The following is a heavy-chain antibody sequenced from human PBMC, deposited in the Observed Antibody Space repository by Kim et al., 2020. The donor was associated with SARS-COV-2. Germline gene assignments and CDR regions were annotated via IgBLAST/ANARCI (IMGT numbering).Heavy chain of an antibody. J-gene: IGHJ4*02. CDR2: VFYIGSA. V-gene: IGHV4-4*02. CDR3: ARNEAGAYYFDY. Sequence: SETLSLTCAVSGVSITRHNWSWVRQTPGNVLEWIGEVFYIGSANYNPSLKSRVTMSVDTSKKQVSLRLTSVTAADTALYYCARNEAGAYYFDYWGQGTLV. CDR1: GVSITRHNW. D-gene: IGHD6-13*01.